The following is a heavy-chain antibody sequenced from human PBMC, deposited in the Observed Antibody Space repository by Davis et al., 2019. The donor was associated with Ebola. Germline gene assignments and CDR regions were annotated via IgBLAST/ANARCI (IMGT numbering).Heavy chain of an antibody. J-gene: IGHJ4*02. Sequence: MPSETLSLTCAVYGGSFSGYYWSWIRQPPGKGLEWIGEINHSGSTNYNPSLKSRVTISVDTSKNQFSLKLTSVTAADTAVYYCASFTFGRGGYWGQGTLVNVSS. CDR1: GGSFSGYY. D-gene: IGHD3-16*01. V-gene: IGHV4-34*01. CDR3: ASFTFGRGGY. CDR2: INHSGST.